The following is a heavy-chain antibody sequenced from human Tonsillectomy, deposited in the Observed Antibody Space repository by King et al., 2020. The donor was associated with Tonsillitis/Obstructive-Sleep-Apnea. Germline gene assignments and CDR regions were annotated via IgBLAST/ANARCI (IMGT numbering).Heavy chain of an antibody. Sequence: VQLVESGGGVVQPGRSLRLSCAASGFTFNTYGMHWVRQAPGRGLEWVALISFDGRKNYYADSVKGRFTISRDNSKNTLYLQMNSLRGEDTATYYGAKDQRSFGVVIANEHWGQGTLVTVSS. D-gene: IGHD3-3*01. V-gene: IGHV3-30*18. CDR3: AKDQRSFGVVIANEH. J-gene: IGHJ4*02. CDR1: GFTFNTYG. CDR2: ISFDGRKN.